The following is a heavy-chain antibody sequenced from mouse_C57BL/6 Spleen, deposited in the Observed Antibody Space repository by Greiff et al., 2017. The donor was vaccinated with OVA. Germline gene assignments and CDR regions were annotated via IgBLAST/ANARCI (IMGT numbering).Heavy chain of an antibody. Sequence: VHLVESGAELVRPGTSVKVSCKASGYAFTNYLIEWVKQRPGQGLEWIGVINPGSGGTNYNEKFKGKATLTADKSSSTAYMQLSSLTSEDSAVYFCARSDGNYEDYAMDYWGQGTSVTVSS. D-gene: IGHD2-1*01. V-gene: IGHV1-54*01. CDR1: GYAFTNYL. J-gene: IGHJ4*01. CDR3: ARSDGNYEDYAMDY. CDR2: INPGSGGT.